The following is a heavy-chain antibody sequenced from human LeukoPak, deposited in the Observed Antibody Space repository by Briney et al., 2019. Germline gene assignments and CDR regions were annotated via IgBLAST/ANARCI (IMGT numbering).Heavy chain of an antibody. CDR1: GFTFSSYS. D-gene: IGHD5-18*01. CDR3: ARDISYGSFSYYYFMDV. CDR2: ISNSGSPT. V-gene: IGHV3-48*04. J-gene: IGHJ6*03. Sequence: GGSLRLSCAASGFTFSSYSMNWVRQAPGKGLEWVSYISNSGSPTYYEDSVRGRFTISRDNDKRSLYLQMNSLRAEDTAVYYCARDISYGSFSYYYFMDVWGKGTTVIVSS.